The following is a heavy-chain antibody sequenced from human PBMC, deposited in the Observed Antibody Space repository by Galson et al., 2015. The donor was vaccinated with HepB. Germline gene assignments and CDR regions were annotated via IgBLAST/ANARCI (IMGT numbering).Heavy chain of an antibody. J-gene: IGHJ6*02. CDR2: ISGSATST. D-gene: IGHD3-22*01. CDR1: GFTFTTYA. Sequence: SLRLSCAASGFTFTTYAMSWVRQAPGKGLEWVSGISGSATSTYYADSVKGRFIISRDNSKNTLYLQMNSLRAEETAVYYCAKPSPYYYDSSGYHYYYGVDVWGQGTTVTVSS. V-gene: IGHV3-23*01. CDR3: AKPSPYYYDSSGYHYYYGVDV.